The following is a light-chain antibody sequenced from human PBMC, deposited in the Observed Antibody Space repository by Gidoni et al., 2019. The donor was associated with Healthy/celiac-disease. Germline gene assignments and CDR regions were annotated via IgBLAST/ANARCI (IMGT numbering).Light chain of an antibody. CDR3: QQRSNWRT. V-gene: IGKV3-11*01. CDR1: QSVSTY. CDR2: DAS. Sequence: IVLTQSPATLSLSPGERATLSCRASQSVSTYLAWYQQKPGQAPRLLIYDASNRATGIPARFSGSGSGTDFTLTISSLEPEDFAVYYCQQRSNWRTFXXXTKLEIK. J-gene: IGKJ2*01.